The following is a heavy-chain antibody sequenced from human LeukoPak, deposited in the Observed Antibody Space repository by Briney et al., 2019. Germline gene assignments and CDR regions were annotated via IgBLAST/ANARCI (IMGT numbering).Heavy chain of an antibody. D-gene: IGHD2-2*01. Sequence: PSETLSLTCAVSGGSFSGYYWSWIRQPPGKGLEWIGEINHSGSTNNNPSLTSRVTTSVDTSKNQFSLKLSSVTTADTAVYYCARSERYPPPRAYCSSTSCSNASYYYYYMDVWGKGTTVTVSS. J-gene: IGHJ6*03. CDR3: ARSERYPPPRAYCSSTSCSNASYYYYYMDV. V-gene: IGHV4-34*01. CDR1: GGSFSGYY. CDR2: INHSGST.